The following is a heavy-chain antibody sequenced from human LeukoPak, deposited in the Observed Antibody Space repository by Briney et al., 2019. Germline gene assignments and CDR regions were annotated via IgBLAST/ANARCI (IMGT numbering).Heavy chain of an antibody. D-gene: IGHD3-10*01. CDR1: GGSISSSSYY. CDR2: IYYSGST. CDR3: ATYPFRGATHYFDY. Sequence: SETLSLTCTVSGGSISSSSYYWGWIRQPPGKGLEWIGYIYYSGSTNYNPSLKSRVTISVDTSKNQFSLKLSSVTAADTAVYYCATYPFRGATHYFDYWGHGILVTVSS. V-gene: IGHV4-61*05. J-gene: IGHJ4*01.